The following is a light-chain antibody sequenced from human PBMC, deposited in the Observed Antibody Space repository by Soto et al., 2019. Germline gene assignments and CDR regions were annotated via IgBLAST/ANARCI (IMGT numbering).Light chain of an antibody. Sequence: EIVLTQSPATLSLSPGERATLSCRASQSVGSYLAWYRQKPGQAPRFLISGASNRAPGIPARFSGSGSGTEFTLTISSLEPEDFAVYYCQQRNNWPPTWTIGQGTKVDIK. V-gene: IGKV3-11*01. CDR2: GAS. CDR1: QSVGSY. J-gene: IGKJ1*01. CDR3: QQRNNWPPTWT.